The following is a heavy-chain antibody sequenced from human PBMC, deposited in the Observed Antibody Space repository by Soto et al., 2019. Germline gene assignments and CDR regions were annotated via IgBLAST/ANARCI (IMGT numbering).Heavy chain of an antibody. CDR2: VNHSGSS. CDR3: ARGGSSDWQVALDI. CDR1: CGSFITYY. J-gene: IGHJ3*02. Sequence: PSETLSLTCALSCGSFITYYYNWIRQSPGKGLEWIGEVNHSGSSSYSPSLKSRVTISLDTSKNQFSLKLTSVTAADTAVYYCARGGSSDWQVALDIWGQGTMVTVSS. V-gene: IGHV4-34*01. D-gene: IGHD6-19*01.